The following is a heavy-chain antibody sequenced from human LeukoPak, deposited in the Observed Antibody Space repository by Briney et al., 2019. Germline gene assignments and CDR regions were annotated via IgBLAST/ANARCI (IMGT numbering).Heavy chain of an antibody. CDR2: INHSGST. J-gene: IGHJ6*04. CDR1: GGSFSGYY. Sequence: SETLSLTCAVYGGSFSGYYWSWIRQPPGKGLEWIGEINHSGSTNYNPSLKSRVTISVDTSKNQFSLKLGSVTAADTAVYYCARDPLIAVAGTMNYYGMDVWGKGTTVTVSS. CDR3: ARDPLIAVAGTMNYYGMDV. V-gene: IGHV4-34*01. D-gene: IGHD6-19*01.